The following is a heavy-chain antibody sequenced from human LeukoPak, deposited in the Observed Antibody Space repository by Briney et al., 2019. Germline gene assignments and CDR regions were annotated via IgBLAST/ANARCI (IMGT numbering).Heavy chain of an antibody. CDR2: IYYSGST. D-gene: IGHD3-22*01. Sequence: SETLSLTCTVSGGSISSGGYYWSWIRQHPGKGLEWIGYIYYSGSTYYNPSLKSRVTISVDTSKNQFSPKLSSVTAADTAVYYCAGGGAHYYDSSGSAGYFDYWGQGTLVTVSS. J-gene: IGHJ4*02. V-gene: IGHV4-31*03. CDR1: GGSISSGGYY. CDR3: AGGGAHYYDSSGSAGYFDY.